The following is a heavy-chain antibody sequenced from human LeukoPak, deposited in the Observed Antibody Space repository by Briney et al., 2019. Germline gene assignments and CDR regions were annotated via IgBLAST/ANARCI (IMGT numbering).Heavy chain of an antibody. CDR2: INSDASST. Sequence: GGSLRLSCEASGFTFSSYWMHWVRQAQGKGLVWVSRINSDASSTSYADSVKRRFTISRDNANNTLYLQMNSLRAEDTAVYYCARVQGHPPNGLDVWGQGTMVTVSS. J-gene: IGHJ3*01. CDR1: GFTFSSYW. V-gene: IGHV3-74*01. D-gene: IGHD2-8*01. CDR3: ARVQGHPPNGLDV.